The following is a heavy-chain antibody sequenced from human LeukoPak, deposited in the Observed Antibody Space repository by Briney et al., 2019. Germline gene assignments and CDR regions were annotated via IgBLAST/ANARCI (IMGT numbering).Heavy chain of an antibody. J-gene: IGHJ4*02. D-gene: IGHD3-16*01. Sequence: ETLSLTCTVSGVSIRSSYYYWGWIRQPPGKGLEWVSAITGNGISTYYADSVKGRFTISRDNPKNTLYLQMHSLRAEDTAIYYCAKVTGGDMITYGGLDYWGQGTLVTVSS. CDR2: ITGNGIST. CDR1: GVSIRSSYYY. V-gene: IGHV3-23*01. CDR3: AKVTGGDMITYGGLDY.